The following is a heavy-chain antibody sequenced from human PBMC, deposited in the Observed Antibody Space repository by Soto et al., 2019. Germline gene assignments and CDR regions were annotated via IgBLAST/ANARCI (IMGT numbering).Heavy chain of an antibody. J-gene: IGHJ6*02. CDR1: GFTFSTYW. Sequence: EVQLVESGGGLVQPGGSLRLSCAASGFTFSTYWMHWVRQAPGKGLVWVSRINSDGSTTNYEDAVKGRFTISSDIDKNTLYLQLNGLRAEETAVYYCARDAYYDMGVGGQGTTVTVSS. CDR3: ARDAYYDMGV. V-gene: IGHV3-74*01. CDR2: INSDGSTT.